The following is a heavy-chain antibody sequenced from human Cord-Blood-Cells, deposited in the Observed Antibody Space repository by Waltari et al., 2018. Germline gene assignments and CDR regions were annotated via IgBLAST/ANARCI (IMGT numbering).Heavy chain of an antibody. CDR2: IYSGGST. CDR1: GFTRSRNY. V-gene: IGHV3-53*04. CDR3: ARDLGDY. Sequence: ELQLVESGGGLVQPGGSLRLSCAASGFTRSRNYISWVGQAPGKGLEWVSVIYSGGSTYYADSVKGRFTISRHNSKNTLYLQMNSLRAEDTAVYYCARDLGDYWGQGTLVTVSS. D-gene: IGHD7-27*01. J-gene: IGHJ4*02.